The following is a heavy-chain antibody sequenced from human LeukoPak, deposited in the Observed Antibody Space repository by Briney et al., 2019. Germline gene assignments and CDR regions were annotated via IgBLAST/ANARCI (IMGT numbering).Heavy chain of an antibody. D-gene: IGHD1-26*01. J-gene: IGHJ4*02. V-gene: IGHV3-30*02. CDR3: AKPEQWELPHASFDY. Sequence: GGSLRLSCAASGFTFSSYGMHWVRQAPGKGLEWVAFIRYDGSNKYYADSVKGRFTISRDNSKNTLYLQMNSLRAEDTAVYYCAKPEQWELPHASFDYWGQGTLVTVSS. CDR1: GFTFSSYG. CDR2: IRYDGSNK.